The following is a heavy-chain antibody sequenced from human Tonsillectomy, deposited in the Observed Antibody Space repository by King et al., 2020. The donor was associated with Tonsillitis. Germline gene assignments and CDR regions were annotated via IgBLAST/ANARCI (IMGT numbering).Heavy chain of an antibody. Sequence: LQLQESGPGLVKPSETLSLTCTVSGGSISSSSYYWGWIRQPPGKGLEWIGNIYYSGSTYYNPSLKSRVTISVDTSKNQFSLKVNSVTAADTALYYCARLYSSGWTRFDYWGQGTLVTVSS. J-gene: IGHJ4*02. V-gene: IGHV4-39*07. CDR2: IYYSGST. CDR1: GGSISSSSYY. D-gene: IGHD6-19*01. CDR3: ARLYSSGWTRFDY.